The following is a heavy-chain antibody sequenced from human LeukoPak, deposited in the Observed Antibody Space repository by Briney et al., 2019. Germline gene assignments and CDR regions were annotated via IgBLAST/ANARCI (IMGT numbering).Heavy chain of an antibody. CDR1: GFTFDDYA. Sequence: GGSLRLPCAASGFTFDDYAMHWVRQAPGKGLEWVSGISWNSGSIGYADSVKGRFTISRDNAKNSLYLQMNSLRAEDTALYYCATQPQWLNESYWGQGTLVTVSS. V-gene: IGHV3-9*01. J-gene: IGHJ4*02. D-gene: IGHD6-19*01. CDR3: ATQPQWLNESY. CDR2: ISWNSGSI.